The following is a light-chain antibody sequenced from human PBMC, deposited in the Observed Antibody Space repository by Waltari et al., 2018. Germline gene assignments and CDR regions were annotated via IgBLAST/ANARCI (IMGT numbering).Light chain of an antibody. CDR1: QSVSSSY. CDR2: GAS. J-gene: IGKJ1*01. V-gene: IGKV3-20*01. Sequence: EIVLTQSPGTLSLSPGERATLSCRASQSVSSSYLAWYQQKPGQAPRHLIYGASSRATGIPDRFSGSGSGTDFTLTISRLEPEDFAVYYCQQYGSPSRTFGQGTKVEIK. CDR3: QQYGSPSRT.